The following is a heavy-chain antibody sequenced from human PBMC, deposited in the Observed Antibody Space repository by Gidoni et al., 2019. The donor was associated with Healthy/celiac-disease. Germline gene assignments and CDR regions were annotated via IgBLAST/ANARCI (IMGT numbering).Heavy chain of an antibody. D-gene: IGHD6-19*01. CDR3: ARDIRWLVHGY. CDR2: INAGNGNT. V-gene: IGHV1-3*01. J-gene: IGHJ4*02. CDR1: GYTCTSYA. Sequence: QVQLVQSGAEVKKPGATVKVSCKASGYTCTSYAMHWVRQAPGQRLEWMGWINAGNGNTKYSQKFQGRVTITRDTSASTAYMELSSLRSEDTAVYYCARDIRWLVHGYWGQGTLVTVSA.